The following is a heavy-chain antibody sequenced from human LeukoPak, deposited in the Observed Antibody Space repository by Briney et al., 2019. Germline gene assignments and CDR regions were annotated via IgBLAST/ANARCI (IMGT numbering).Heavy chain of an antibody. CDR1: GFTFSSYE. CDR2: IYSGGST. J-gene: IGHJ4*02. D-gene: IGHD4-23*01. V-gene: IGHV3-53*01. CDR3: ARAAGGGGNRFDY. Sequence: GGSLRLSCAASGFTFSSYEMSWVRQAPGKGLEWVSVIYSGGSTYYADSVKGRFSISRDNSKNTLYLQMNSRRAEDTAVYYCARAAGGGGNRFDYWGQGTLVTVSP.